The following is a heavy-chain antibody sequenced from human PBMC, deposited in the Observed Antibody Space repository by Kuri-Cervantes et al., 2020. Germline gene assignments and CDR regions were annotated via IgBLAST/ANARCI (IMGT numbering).Heavy chain of an antibody. V-gene: IGHV4-39*01. D-gene: IGHD6-6*01. CDR2: IYYSGST. J-gene: IGHJ4*02. Sequence: SETLSLTCTVSGVSVSSYYWGWIRQPPGKGLEWIGSIYYSGSTYYNPSLKSRVTISVDTSKNQFSLKLSSVTAADTAVYYCARPRYSSSSPGYFDYWGQGTLVTVSS. CDR3: ARPRYSSSSPGYFDY. CDR1: GVSVSSYY.